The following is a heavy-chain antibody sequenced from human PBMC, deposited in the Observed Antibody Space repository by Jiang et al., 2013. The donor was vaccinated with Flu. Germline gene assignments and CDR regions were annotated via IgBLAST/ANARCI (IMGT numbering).Heavy chain of an antibody. CDR1: GYSFTSYW. Sequence: VQLVESGAEVKKPGESLKISCKDSGYSFTSYWIGWVRQMPGKGLEWMGIIYPGDSDTRYSPSFQGQVTISADKSISTAYLQWSSLKASDTAMYYCARIGAPIYGGNYYYFDYWGQGTLVTVSS. D-gene: IGHD4-23*01. CDR3: ARIGAPIYGGNYYYFDY. V-gene: IGHV5-51*01. J-gene: IGHJ4*02. CDR2: IYPGDSDT.